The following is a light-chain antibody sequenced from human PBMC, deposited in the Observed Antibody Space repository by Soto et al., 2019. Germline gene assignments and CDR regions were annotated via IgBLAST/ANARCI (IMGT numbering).Light chain of an antibody. CDR2: GAS. Sequence: EIVLTQSPGTLSLSPGERATLSCGASQSVTSNYLAWYQQKPGQAPRLLIFGASIRVTGIPDRFIGSGSGTDFTLTISRLEPEDFAVYYCQHYVTSLTTFGQGNKVDIK. V-gene: IGKV3-20*01. CDR1: QSVTSNY. CDR3: QHYVTSLTT. J-gene: IGKJ1*01.